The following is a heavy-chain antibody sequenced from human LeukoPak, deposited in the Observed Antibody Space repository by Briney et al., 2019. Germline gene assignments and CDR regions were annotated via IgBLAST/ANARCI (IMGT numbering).Heavy chain of an antibody. Sequence: GSSVKVSCKASGGTFSSYAISWVRQAPGQGLEWMGGIIPIFGTANYAQKFQGRVTITADESTSTAYMELSSLRSEDTAVYYCAGGDYDILTGYRWFDPWGQGTLVTVSS. CDR1: GGTFSSYA. CDR2: IIPIFGTA. V-gene: IGHV1-69*01. J-gene: IGHJ5*02. D-gene: IGHD3-9*01. CDR3: AGGDYDILTGYRWFDP.